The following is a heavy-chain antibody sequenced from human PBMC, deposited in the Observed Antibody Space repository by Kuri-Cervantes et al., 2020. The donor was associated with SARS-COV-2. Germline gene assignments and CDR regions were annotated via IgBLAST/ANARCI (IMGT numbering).Heavy chain of an antibody. V-gene: IGHV1-69*13. J-gene: IGHJ4*02. CDR3: ARDRSSMDGDGYNGVISGFDY. Sequence: SVKVSCKASGGTFSSYAIIWVRQAPGQGPEWIGGIIPIIRTVNYAQKLQGRVTITADESTSTAYMELSSLRSEDTAVYYCARDRSSMDGDGYNGVISGFDYWGQGTLVTVSS. CDR2: IIPIIRTV. CDR1: GGTFSSYA. D-gene: IGHD5-24*01.